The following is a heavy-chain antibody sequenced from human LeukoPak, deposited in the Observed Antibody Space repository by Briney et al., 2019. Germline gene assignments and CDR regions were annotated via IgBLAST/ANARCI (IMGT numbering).Heavy chain of an antibody. Sequence: GGSLRLSCAASGFTFSSYWMHWVRQAPGKGLVWVSRNFDGSTTNYSDSVKGRFTISRENAKNSLYLQMNSLRAGDTAVYYCARAAAALDAFDIWGQGTMVTVSS. V-gene: IGHV3-74*01. J-gene: IGHJ3*02. CDR1: GFTFSSYW. CDR3: ARAAAALDAFDI. D-gene: IGHD6-13*01. CDR2: NFDGSTT.